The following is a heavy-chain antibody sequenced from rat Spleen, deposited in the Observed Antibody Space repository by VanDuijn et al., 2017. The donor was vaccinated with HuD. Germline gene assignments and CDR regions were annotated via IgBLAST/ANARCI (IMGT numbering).Heavy chain of an antibody. CDR3: TTADVYYGLGAY. D-gene: IGHD1-6*01. CDR2: ISYDGTAT. J-gene: IGHJ2*01. V-gene: IGHV5-20*01. CDR1: GLSFSNYD. Sequence: EVQLAESGGGLVQPGRSMKLSCAASGLSFSNYDMAWVRQAPTKGLEWVASISYDGTATYYRDSVKGRFTISRDYAKSTLYLQMDSLRPEDTATYHCTTADVYYGLGAYWGQGVMVTVSS.